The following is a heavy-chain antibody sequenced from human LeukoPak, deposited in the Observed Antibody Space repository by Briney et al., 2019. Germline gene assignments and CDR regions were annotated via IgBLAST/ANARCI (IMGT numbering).Heavy chain of an antibody. V-gene: IGHV4-34*01. J-gene: IGHJ5*02. CDR2: INHSGST. Sequence: PSETLSLTCAVYGGSFSGYYWSWIRQPPGKGLEWIGEINHSGSTNYNPSLKSRVTISVDTSKNQFSLKLSSVTAADTAVYYCATTFSSRWGYNWFDPWGQGTLVTVSS. CDR3: ATTFSSRWGYNWFDP. CDR1: GGSFSGYY. D-gene: IGHD6-13*01.